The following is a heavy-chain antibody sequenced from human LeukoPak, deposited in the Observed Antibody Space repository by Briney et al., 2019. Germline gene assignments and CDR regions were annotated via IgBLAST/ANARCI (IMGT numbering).Heavy chain of an antibody. Sequence: GGSLRLSCAASGFTFSSYWMHWVRQAPGKGLVWVSRINSDGSSTSYAVSVKGRFTISRDNAKNTLYLQMNSLRAEDTAVYYCARAGYSGYERDYYGMDVWGKGTTVTVSS. CDR1: GFTFSSYW. CDR3: ARAGYSGYERDYYGMDV. V-gene: IGHV3-74*01. J-gene: IGHJ6*04. CDR2: INSDGSST. D-gene: IGHD5-12*01.